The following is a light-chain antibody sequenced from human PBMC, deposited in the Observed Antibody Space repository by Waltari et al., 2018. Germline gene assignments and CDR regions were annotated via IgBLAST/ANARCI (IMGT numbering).Light chain of an antibody. J-gene: IGKJ1*01. CDR3: QQYNNWPPWT. Sequence: EIVMTPSPATLSVSPGERATLSSRASQSVSSNLAWYQQKPGQAPRLLIYGASTRATGIPARFSGSGSGTEFTLTISSLQSEDFAVYYCQQYNNWPPWTFGQGTKVEIK. V-gene: IGKV3-15*01. CDR2: GAS. CDR1: QSVSSN.